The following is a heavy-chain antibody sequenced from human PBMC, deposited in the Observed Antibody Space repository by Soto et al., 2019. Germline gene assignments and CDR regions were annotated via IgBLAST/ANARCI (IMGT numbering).Heavy chain of an antibody. CDR1: GYSFTSYR. V-gene: IGHV5-10-1*01. CDR3: ARHCGGYSNGDVAY. CDR2: IDPSDSYT. J-gene: IGHJ4*02. Sequence: RGESLQISCKGPGYSFTSYRISWVRQMPGKGLEWMGRIDPSDSYTNYSPSFQGHVTIPADKSISTAYLQWSSLKASDTAIYYCARHCGGYSNGDVAYWGQGTLVTVSP. D-gene: IGHD5-18*01.